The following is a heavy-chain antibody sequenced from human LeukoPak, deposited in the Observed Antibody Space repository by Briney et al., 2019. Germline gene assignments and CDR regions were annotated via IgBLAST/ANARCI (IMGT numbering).Heavy chain of an antibody. CDR3: ARDAGDYYDSSGHPDY. V-gene: IGHV4-34*01. J-gene: IGHJ4*02. D-gene: IGHD3-22*01. Sequence: SETLSLTCAVYGGSFSGYFWSWIRQPPGKGLEWIGEINHSGSTNYNPSLKSRVTISVDTSKKQFSLKLSSMTAADTAVYYCARDAGDYYDSSGHPDYWGQGTLVTVSS. CDR2: INHSGST. CDR1: GGSFSGYF.